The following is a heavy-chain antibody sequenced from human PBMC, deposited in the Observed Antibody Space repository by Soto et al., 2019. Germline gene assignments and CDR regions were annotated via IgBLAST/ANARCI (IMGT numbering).Heavy chain of an antibody. CDR3: ARGSYGSNY. V-gene: IGHV4-59*01. Sequence: NPSETLSLTCTVSGGSISSYYWSWIRQPPGKGLEWIGYIYYSGSTNYNPSLKSRVTISVDTSKNQFSLKLSSVTAADTAVYYCARGSYGSNYWGQGTLVTVSS. CDR2: IYYSGST. J-gene: IGHJ4*02. CDR1: GGSISSYY. D-gene: IGHD5-18*01.